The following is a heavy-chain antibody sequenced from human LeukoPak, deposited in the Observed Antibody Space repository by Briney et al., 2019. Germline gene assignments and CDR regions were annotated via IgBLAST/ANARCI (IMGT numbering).Heavy chain of an antibody. V-gene: IGHV1-8*03. CDR2: MNPNSGNT. CDR3: ARGHHSSGWYANDY. CDR1: GYTFTSYD. D-gene: IGHD6-19*01. Sequence: GASVKVSCKASGYTFTSYDINWVRQATGQGLEWMGWMNPNSGNTGYAQKFQGRVTITKNTSISTAYMELSSLRSEDTAVYYCARGHHSSGWYANDYWGQGTLVTVSS. J-gene: IGHJ4*02.